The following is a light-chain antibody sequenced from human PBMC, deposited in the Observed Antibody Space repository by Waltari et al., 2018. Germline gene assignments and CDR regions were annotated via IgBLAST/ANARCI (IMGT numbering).Light chain of an antibody. J-gene: IGKJ2*03. CDR2: GAT. CDR3: QQYSNWPYS. V-gene: IGKV3-15*01. CDR1: QSVSSS. Sequence: EIVLTQSPATLSLSPGERATLSCRASQSVSSSLAWYQQKPGQAPRLLIYGATSRATGIPDRFIGSGSGTDFALAISSLEPEGFAVYYCQQYSNWPYSFGQGTKVEIK.